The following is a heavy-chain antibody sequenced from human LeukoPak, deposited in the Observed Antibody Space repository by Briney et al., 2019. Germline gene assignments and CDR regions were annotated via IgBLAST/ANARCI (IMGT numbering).Heavy chain of an antibody. D-gene: IGHD6-13*01. CDR2: ISYDGSNK. J-gene: IGHJ3*02. Sequence: GRSLRLSCAASGFTFSSYAMHWVRQAPGKGLEWVAVISYDGSNKYYADSVKGRFTISRGNSKNTLYLQMNSLRTEDTAVYYCARDYPSTSSADAFDIWGQGTMVTVSS. V-gene: IGHV3-30-3*01. CDR1: GFTFSSYA. CDR3: ARDYPSTSSADAFDI.